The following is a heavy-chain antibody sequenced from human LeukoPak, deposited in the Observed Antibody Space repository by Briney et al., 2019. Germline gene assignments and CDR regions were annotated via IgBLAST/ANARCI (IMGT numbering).Heavy chain of an antibody. V-gene: IGHV3-21*01. CDR1: GFTFSTYN. Sequence: PGGSLRLSCAASGFTFSTYNMNWVRQAPGKGLEWVSSISSGSNYIYYADSVKGRFTISRDNAKTSLYLQMNSLRAEDTAVYYCAGEMEVAPQWGQGTLVTVSS. J-gene: IGHJ4*02. CDR2: ISSGSNYI. D-gene: IGHD2-15*01. CDR3: AGEMEVAPQ.